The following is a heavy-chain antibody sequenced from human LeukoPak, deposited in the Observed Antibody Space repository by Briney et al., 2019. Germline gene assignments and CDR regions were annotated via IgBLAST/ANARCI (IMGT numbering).Heavy chain of an antibody. Sequence: GGSLRLSCAASGFTFSSYGMHWVRQAPGKGLEWVAVIWYDGGNKYYADSVKGRFTISRDNSKNTLYLQMNSLRAEDTAVYYCARDYGIFGGYYYYGMDVWGQGTTVTVSS. V-gene: IGHV3-33*01. J-gene: IGHJ6*02. CDR2: IWYDGGNK. CDR1: GFTFSSYG. CDR3: ARDYGIFGGYYYYGMDV. D-gene: IGHD3-3*01.